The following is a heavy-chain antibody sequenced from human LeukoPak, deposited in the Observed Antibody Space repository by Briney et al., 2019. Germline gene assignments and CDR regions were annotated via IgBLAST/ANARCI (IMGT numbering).Heavy chain of an antibody. CDR1: GFTFSSYA. Sequence: GASLRLSCAASGFTFSSYAMSWVRQAPGKGLEWVSGISGSGDYTYYADSVKGRFAISRDNSKNMLSLQMSSLRAEDTAVYYCAKELYNWNYVRWFDPWGQGTLVTVSS. V-gene: IGHV3-23*01. CDR2: ISGSGDYT. J-gene: IGHJ5*02. CDR3: AKELYNWNYVRWFDP. D-gene: IGHD1-7*01.